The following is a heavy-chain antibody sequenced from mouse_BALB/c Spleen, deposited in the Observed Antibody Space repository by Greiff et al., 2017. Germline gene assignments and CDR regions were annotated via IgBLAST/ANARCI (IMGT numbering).Heavy chain of an antibody. CDR1: GFTFSSYA. D-gene: IGHD4-1*01. V-gene: IGHV5-6-5*01. J-gene: IGHJ2*01. CDR3: ANNWDAHFDY. Sequence: EVKLMESGGGLVKPGGSLKLSCAASGFTFSSYAMSWVRQTPEKRLEWVASISSGGSTYYPDSVKGRFTISRDNARNILYLQMSSLRSEDTAMYYCANNWDAHFDYWGQGTTLTVSS. CDR2: ISSGGST.